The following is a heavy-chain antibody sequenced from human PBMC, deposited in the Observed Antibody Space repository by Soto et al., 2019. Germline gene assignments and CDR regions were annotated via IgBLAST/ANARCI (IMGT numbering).Heavy chain of an antibody. D-gene: IGHD1-7*01. CDR1: EFTFNTYA. J-gene: IGHJ6*02. CDR3: ARDVGNYVPYYYGMDV. CDR2: IAYDGNDK. V-gene: IGHV3-30*03. Sequence: QAQLVESGGGVVQPGRSLRLSCAASEFTFNTYAMHWVRQAPGKGLEWVAVIAYDGNDKYYADSVKGRFTISRDNSTNALYLQMNTLRTEDTAMYYCARDVGNYVPYYYGMDVWGQGTTVTVSS.